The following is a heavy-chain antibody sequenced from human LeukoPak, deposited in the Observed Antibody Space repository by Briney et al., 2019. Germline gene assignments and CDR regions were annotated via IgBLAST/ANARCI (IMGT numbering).Heavy chain of an antibody. CDR3: ARSGYTGRFMDY. CDR2: INHSGST. J-gene: IGHJ4*02. D-gene: IGHD5-18*01. Sequence: PSGTLCLTCAAYGGSFSDHYWRWIRQPPGKGLEWIGEINHSGSTNYSPSLKSRVTMSVDTSKNQFSLPLSPLTAADTAVYFWARSGYTGRFMDYWGQGILVTVSS. CDR1: GGSFSDHY. V-gene: IGHV4-34*01.